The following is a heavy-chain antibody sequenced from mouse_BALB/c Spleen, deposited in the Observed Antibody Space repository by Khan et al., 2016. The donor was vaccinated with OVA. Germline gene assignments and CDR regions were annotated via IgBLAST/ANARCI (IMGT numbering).Heavy chain of an antibody. V-gene: IGHV2-6-1*01. J-gene: IGHJ1*01. CDR3: AIHIYPVYIDV. CDR1: GFSLTSYG. CDR2: IWSDGRT. Sequence: QVQLKESGPGLVAPSQSLSITCTISGFSLTSYGVHWVRQPPGKGLEWLVVIWSDGRTTYNSARKSSLSISKDNTKSQVFLKMNSHQSDDTAMYYCAIHIYPVYIDVWGAGTTVTVSS. D-gene: IGHD2-1*01.